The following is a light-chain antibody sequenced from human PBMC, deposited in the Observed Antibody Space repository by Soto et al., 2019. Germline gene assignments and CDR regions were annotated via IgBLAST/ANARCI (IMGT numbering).Light chain of an antibody. Sequence: QSALTQPASVSGSPGQSITISCTGTSSDVGGYSYVSWYQQHPDKAPKLIIYDVSDRPSGVSNRFSGSKSGNTASLTISGLQAEDEADYYCSSYISTNTPVVFGGGTKLTVL. CDR2: DVS. CDR3: SSYISTNTPVV. J-gene: IGLJ2*01. V-gene: IGLV2-14*01. CDR1: SSDVGGYSY.